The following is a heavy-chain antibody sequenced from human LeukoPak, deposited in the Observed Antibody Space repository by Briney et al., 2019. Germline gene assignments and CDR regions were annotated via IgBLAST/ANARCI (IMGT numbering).Heavy chain of an antibody. D-gene: IGHD1-14*01. CDR1: GFTFSSYG. Sequence: PGGSLRLSCAASGFTFSSYGMYWVRQAPGKGLEWVAVISYDGSNKYYADSVKGRFTISRDNSKNTLYLQMNSLRAEDTAVYYCAKGNNVVYWGQGTLVTVSS. CDR3: AKGNNVVY. J-gene: IGHJ4*02. CDR2: ISYDGSNK. V-gene: IGHV3-30*18.